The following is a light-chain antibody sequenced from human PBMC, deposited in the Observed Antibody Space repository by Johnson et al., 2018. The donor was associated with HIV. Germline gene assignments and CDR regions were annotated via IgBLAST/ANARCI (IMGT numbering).Light chain of an antibody. Sequence: QSVLTQPPSVSAAPGQKVTISCSGSTSNVGNNFVSWYQHFPGRAPKLLIYENNKRPSGIPDRFSGSKSGTSATLGITGLQTGDEADYYCGTWDSSLSASYVFGTGTKVTVL. CDR1: TSNVGNNF. V-gene: IGLV1-51*02. CDR2: ENN. CDR3: GTWDSSLSASYV. J-gene: IGLJ1*01.